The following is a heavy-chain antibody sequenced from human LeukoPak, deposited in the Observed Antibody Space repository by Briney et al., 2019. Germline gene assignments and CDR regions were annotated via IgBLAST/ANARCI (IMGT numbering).Heavy chain of an antibody. CDR1: GYTFTSYY. CDR2: INPSGGST. CDR3: ATDARATVTTYADY. V-gene: IGHV1-46*01. Sequence: GASVKVSCKASGYTFTSYYMHWVPQAPGQGLEWMGIINPSGGSTSYAQKFQGRVTMTRDTSTSTVYMELRCLRWEVTALHYCATDARATVTTYADYWGQGPLVTVSS. J-gene: IGHJ4*02. D-gene: IGHD4-17*01.